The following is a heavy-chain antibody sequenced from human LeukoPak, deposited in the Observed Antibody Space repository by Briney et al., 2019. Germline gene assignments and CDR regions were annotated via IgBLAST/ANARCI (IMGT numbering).Heavy chain of an antibody. J-gene: IGHJ4*02. Sequence: GGSLRLSCAASGFTVSSNYMNWVRQAPGKGLEWVSSISDSGGYTFYADSVKGRFTISRDNSKNTVYLQMNSLRAEDTAVYYCAKGGSYRSQPYFDYWGQGTPVTVSS. D-gene: IGHD3-16*02. CDR2: ISDSGGYT. CDR3: AKGGSYRSQPYFDY. V-gene: IGHV3-23*01. CDR1: GFTVSSNY.